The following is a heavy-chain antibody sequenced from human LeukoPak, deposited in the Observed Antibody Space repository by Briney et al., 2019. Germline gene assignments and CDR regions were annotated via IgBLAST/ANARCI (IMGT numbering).Heavy chain of an antibody. CDR1: GFTFSHFG. CDR2: IWSDATNQ. V-gene: IGHV3-33*06. J-gene: IGHJ5*02. D-gene: IGHD4-11*01. Sequence: GTSLRLSCETSGFTFSHFGMHWVRQAPGKGLEWVAVIWSDATNQYYADSVKGRFTISRDNFRRTVSLEMNSLRAEDTAVYYCAEDAQRGFDYSNSLEHWGQGSLVIVSS. CDR3: AEDAQRGFDYSNSLEH.